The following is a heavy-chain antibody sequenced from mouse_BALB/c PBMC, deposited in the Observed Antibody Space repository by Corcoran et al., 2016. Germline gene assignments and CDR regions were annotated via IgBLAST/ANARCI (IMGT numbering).Heavy chain of an antibody. Sequence: EVQLQQSGPELVKPGASVKISCKASGYSFTGYYMHWVKQSHVKSLEWIGRINPYNGATSYNQNFKDKASLTVDKSSSTAYTELHSLTSEDSAVYYCARGGYDGTWFAYWGQGTLVTVSA. D-gene: IGHD2-2*01. V-gene: IGHV1-26*01. CDR1: GYSFTGYY. J-gene: IGHJ3*01. CDR2: INPYNGAT. CDR3: ARGGYDGTWFAY.